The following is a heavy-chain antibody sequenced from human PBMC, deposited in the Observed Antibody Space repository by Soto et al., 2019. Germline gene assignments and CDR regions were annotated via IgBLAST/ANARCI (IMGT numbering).Heavy chain of an antibody. CDR2: ISYDGSNK. J-gene: IGHJ5*02. V-gene: IGHV3-30-3*01. D-gene: IGHD6-13*01. CDR1: GFTFSSYA. CDR3: ARVVIAAAVNNWFDP. Sequence: QVQLVESGGGVVQPGRSLRLSCAASGFTFSSYAMHWVRQAPGKGLEWVAVISYDGSNKYYADSVKGRFTISRDNSKNTLYLQMNSLRAEDTAVYYCARVVIAAAVNNWFDPWGQGTLVTVSS.